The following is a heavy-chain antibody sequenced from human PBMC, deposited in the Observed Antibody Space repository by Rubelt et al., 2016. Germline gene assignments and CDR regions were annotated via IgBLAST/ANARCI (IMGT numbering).Heavy chain of an antibody. Sequence: QVQLQQWGAGLLKPSETLSLTCAVYGGSFSGYYWSWIRQPPGKGWGGVGEFNLRERTNSTPSFRVRVSISVDTSKIQFSLKLSPVTAADTAVYYCARGARYSSSWYKTNWFDPWGQGTLVTVSS. D-gene: IGHD6-13*01. CDR3: ARGARYSSSWYKTNWFDP. V-gene: IGHV4-34*01. J-gene: IGHJ5*02. CDR2: FNLRERT. CDR1: GGSFSGYY.